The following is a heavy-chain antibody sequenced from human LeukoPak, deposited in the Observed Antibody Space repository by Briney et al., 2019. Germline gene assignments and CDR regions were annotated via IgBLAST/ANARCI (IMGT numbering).Heavy chain of an antibody. CDR2: ISSSGSTI. Sequence: PGGSLRLSCAASGFTFSSYEMNWVRQAPGKGLEWVSYISSSGSTIYYADSVKGRFTISRDNAKNSLYLQMNSLRAEDTAVYYCARDLDSSGYYYFDYWGQGTLVTVSS. V-gene: IGHV3-48*03. CDR3: ARDLDSSGYYYFDY. J-gene: IGHJ4*02. D-gene: IGHD3-22*01. CDR1: GFTFSSYE.